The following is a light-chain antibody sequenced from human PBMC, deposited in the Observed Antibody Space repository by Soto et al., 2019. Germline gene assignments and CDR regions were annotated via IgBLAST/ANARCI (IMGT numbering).Light chain of an antibody. CDR3: SSYTSTTLV. V-gene: IGLV2-14*01. J-gene: IGLJ2*01. CDR2: EVS. CDR1: SSDVGGYNY. Sequence: QSALTQPPSASGSPGQSVTISCTGTSSDVGGYNYVSWYQQHPGKAPKLMIYEVSNRPSGVSNRFSGSKSGNTASLTISGLQAEDEADYYCSSYTSTTLVFGGGTKLTVL.